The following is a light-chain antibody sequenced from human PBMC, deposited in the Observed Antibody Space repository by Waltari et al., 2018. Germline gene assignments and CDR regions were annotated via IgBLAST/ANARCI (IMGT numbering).Light chain of an antibody. Sequence: QSALTQPRSVSGSPGQSVTFSCTGTSHDVGGSNHVSWYQQSPGQAPKLMISDFFYRPSGVPDRFSGSKSGNTASLTISGLQADDEADYYCCSYAGSYTVLFGGGTKLTVL. CDR3: CSYAGSYTVL. J-gene: IGLJ2*01. CDR2: DFF. CDR1: SHDVGGSNH. V-gene: IGLV2-11*01.